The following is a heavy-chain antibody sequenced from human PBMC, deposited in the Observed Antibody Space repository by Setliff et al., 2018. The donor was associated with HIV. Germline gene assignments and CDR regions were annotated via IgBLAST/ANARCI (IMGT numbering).Heavy chain of an antibody. CDR3: ARDIGGYWDYHYYMDV. CDR2: MNPNTGNT. CDR1: GYTFTGYF. V-gene: IGHV1-2*02. D-gene: IGHD3-22*01. Sequence: ASVKVSCKASGYTFTGYFIHWVRQAPGQGFGWMGWMNPNTGNTHYAPKFQGRVTMTRDTSISTGSMELSRLRSDDTAVYYCARDIGGYWDYHYYMDVWGKGTTVTVSS. J-gene: IGHJ6*03.